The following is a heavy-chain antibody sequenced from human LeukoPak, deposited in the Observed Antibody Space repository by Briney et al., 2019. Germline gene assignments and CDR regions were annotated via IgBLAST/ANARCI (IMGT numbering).Heavy chain of an antibody. Sequence: PGGSLRLSCAASGCTFSSYAMHWVRQAPGKGLEWVAVISYDGSNKYYADSVKGRFTISRDSSKNALYLQMNSLRAEDTAVYYCVSEGVGTEVVPKPSDAFDIWGQGTMVTVSS. J-gene: IGHJ3*02. V-gene: IGHV3-30-3*01. CDR1: GCTFSSYA. CDR3: VSEGVGTEVVPKPSDAFDI. CDR2: ISYDGSNK. D-gene: IGHD2-21*01.